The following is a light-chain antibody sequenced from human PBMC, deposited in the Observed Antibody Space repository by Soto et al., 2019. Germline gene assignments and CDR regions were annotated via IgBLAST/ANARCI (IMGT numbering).Light chain of an antibody. CDR2: EVT. V-gene: IGLV2-23*02. Sequence: QSALTQPASVSGSPGQSITISCTGTSSDVGSYNFVSWYQQHPGKVPKLMIYEVTKRPSGVSNRFSGSKSGNTASLTISGLEAEDEADYYCCSYGGSYTWVFGGGTKLTVL. J-gene: IGLJ3*02. CDR3: CSYGGSYTWV. CDR1: SSDVGSYNF.